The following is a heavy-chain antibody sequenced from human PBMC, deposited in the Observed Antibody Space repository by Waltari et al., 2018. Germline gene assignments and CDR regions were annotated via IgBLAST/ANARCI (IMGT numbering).Heavy chain of an antibody. J-gene: IGHJ1*01. V-gene: IGHV4-39*01. CDR2: VFHSGTT. Sequence: KESGPRRVKPSETLSLNCTVSGVSVSTPLLSWTWTRQSPGKGPEWIASVFHSGTTYYNPSLRGRVSMSVDSARGQFSLKLYPVTAADTAVYFCASHERVVPVFIESWGQGILVTVSS. CDR3: ASHERVVPVFIES. CDR1: GVSVSTPLLS. D-gene: IGHD3-22*01.